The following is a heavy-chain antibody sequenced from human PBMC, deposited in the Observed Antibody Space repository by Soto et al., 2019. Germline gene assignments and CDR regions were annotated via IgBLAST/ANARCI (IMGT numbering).Heavy chain of an antibody. CDR3: AKGTDVLRYFDWLYEFDY. V-gene: IGHV3-23*01. Sequence: GGSLRLSCAASGFTFSSYAMSWVRQAPGKGLEWVSAISGSGGSTYYADSVKGRFTISRDNSKNTLYLQMNSLRAEDTAVYYCAKGTDVLRYFDWLYEFDYWGQGTLVTVSS. J-gene: IGHJ4*02. CDR1: GFTFSSYA. D-gene: IGHD3-9*01. CDR2: ISGSGGST.